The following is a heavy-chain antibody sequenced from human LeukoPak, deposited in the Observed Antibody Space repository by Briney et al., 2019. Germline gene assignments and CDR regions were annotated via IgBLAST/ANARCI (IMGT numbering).Heavy chain of an antibody. J-gene: IGHJ4*02. V-gene: IGHV3-21*01. CDR1: GFTFSSYS. CDR3: ASEVRLGDY. CDR2: ISSSSSYI. D-gene: IGHD3-9*01. Sequence: PGGSLRLSCAASGFTFSSYSKNWVRQAPGKGLEWVSSISSSSSYIYYADSVKGRFTISRDNAKNSLYLQMNSLRAEDTAVYYCASEVRLGDYWGQGTLVTVSS.